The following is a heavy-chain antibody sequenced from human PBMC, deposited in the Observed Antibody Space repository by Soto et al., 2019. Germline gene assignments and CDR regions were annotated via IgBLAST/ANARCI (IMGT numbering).Heavy chain of an antibody. CDR1: GGSISSRGYY. D-gene: IGHD3-10*01. CDR3: ARGRSDTMVRVEKQGDAPNWFDP. CDR2: IFYSGST. V-gene: IGHV4-31*03. Sequence: TLSGTGTVSGGSISSRGYYWSWILQHPGKGLEWIGYIFYSGSTYYNPSLKSRVTISVNTSKNQFSLKLSSVTAADTAVYYCARGRSDTMVRVEKQGDAPNWFDPWGQGTLVTVS. J-gene: IGHJ5*02.